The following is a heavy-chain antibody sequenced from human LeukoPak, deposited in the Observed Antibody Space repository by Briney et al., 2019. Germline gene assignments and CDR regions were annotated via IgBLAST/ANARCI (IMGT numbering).Heavy chain of an antibody. Sequence: PSETLSLTCAVYGGSFSGYYWSWIRQPPGKGLEWVSAISGSGGSTYYADSVKGRFTISRDNSKNTLYLQMNSLRAEDTAVYYCAKDSRDFWSGYPTPGYWGQGTLVTVSS. CDR2: ISGSGGST. CDR3: AKDSRDFWSGYPTPGY. V-gene: IGHV3-23*01. J-gene: IGHJ4*02. CDR1: GGSFSGYY. D-gene: IGHD3-3*01.